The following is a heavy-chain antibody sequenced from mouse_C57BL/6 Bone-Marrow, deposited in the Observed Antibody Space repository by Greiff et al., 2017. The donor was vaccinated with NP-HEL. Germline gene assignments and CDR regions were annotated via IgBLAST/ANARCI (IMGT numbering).Heavy chain of an antibody. J-gene: IGHJ3*01. CDR3: ARGPSYYYGSSSWFAY. Sequence: QVQLQQSGPELVKPGASVKISCKASGYTFTDYYINWVKQRPGQGLEWIGWIYPGSGNTKYNEKFKGKATLTVDTSSSTAYMQLSSLTSEDSAVYFCARGPSYYYGSSSWFAYWGQGTLVTVSA. D-gene: IGHD1-1*01. V-gene: IGHV1-84*01. CDR2: IYPGSGNT. CDR1: GYTFTDYY.